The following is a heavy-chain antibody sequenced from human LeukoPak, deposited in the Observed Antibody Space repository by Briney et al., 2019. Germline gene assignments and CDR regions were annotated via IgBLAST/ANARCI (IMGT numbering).Heavy chain of an antibody. D-gene: IGHD3-3*01. J-gene: IGHJ4*02. Sequence: PGGSLRLSCAASGFTFSNAWMSWVRQAPGKGLEWVGRIKSKTDGGTTDYAAPVKGRFTISRDDSKDTLYLQMNSLKTEDTAVYYCTTDHALEAYYDFWSGFPFGYWGQGTLVTVSS. CDR2: IKSKTDGGTT. CDR3: TTDHALEAYYDFWSGFPFGY. V-gene: IGHV3-15*01. CDR1: GFTFSNAW.